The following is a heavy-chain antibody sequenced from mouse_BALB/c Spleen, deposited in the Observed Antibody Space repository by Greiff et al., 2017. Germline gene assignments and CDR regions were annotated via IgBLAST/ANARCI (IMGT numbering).Heavy chain of an antibody. CDR1: GFTFSSYT. Sequence: DVMLVESGGGLVQPGGSLKLSCAASGFTFSSYTMSWVRQTPEKRLEWVAYISNGGGSTYYPDTVKGRFTISRDNAKNTLYLQMSSLKSEDTAMYYCARHRYDWYFDFWGAGTTVTVSS. CDR3: ARHRYDWYFDF. J-gene: IGHJ1*01. CDR2: ISNGGGST. D-gene: IGHD2-14*01. V-gene: IGHV5-12-2*01.